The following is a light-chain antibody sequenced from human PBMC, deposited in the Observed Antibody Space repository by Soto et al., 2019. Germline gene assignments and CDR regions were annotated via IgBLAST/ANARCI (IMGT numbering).Light chain of an antibody. CDR2: AAS. J-gene: IGKJ3*01. V-gene: IGKV1-39*01. Sequence: DIPMTQSPSSLSASVGDRVTITCRARQTVTTDLNCYQQKPGEAPKLLIYAASTFHTGVPSRFSGSGSGTDFALTITGLQPDDFATYFFQQSYSTSFTLGPGTTVYI. CDR3: QQSYSTSFT. CDR1: QTVTTD.